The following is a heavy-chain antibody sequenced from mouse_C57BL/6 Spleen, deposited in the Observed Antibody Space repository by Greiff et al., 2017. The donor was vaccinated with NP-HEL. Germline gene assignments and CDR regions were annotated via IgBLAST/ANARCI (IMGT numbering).Heavy chain of an antibody. CDR3: TGVYYGYDVRYFDV. CDR1: GYTFTDYE. D-gene: IGHD2-2*01. V-gene: IGHV1-15*01. CDR2: IDPETGGT. J-gene: IGHJ1*03. Sequence: VQLQQSGAELVRPGASVTLSCKASGYTFTDYEMHWVKQTPVHGLEWIGAIDPETGGTAYNQKFKGKAILTADKSSSTAYMELRSLTSEDSAVYYCTGVYYGYDVRYFDVWGTVTTVTVSS.